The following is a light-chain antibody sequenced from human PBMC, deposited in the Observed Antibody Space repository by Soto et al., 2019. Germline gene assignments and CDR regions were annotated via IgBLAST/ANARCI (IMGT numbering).Light chain of an antibody. CDR2: SSN. V-gene: IGLV1-44*01. Sequence: QSVLTQPPSASGTPGQRVNISCSGGSSNIGSNTVNWYQRLPGRAPRLLIYSSNQRPSGVPDRFSASKSDTSASLAISGLQSEDEADYYCAAWDDSLNGNVFGTGTKLTVL. CDR3: AAWDDSLNGNV. CDR1: SSNIGSNT. J-gene: IGLJ1*01.